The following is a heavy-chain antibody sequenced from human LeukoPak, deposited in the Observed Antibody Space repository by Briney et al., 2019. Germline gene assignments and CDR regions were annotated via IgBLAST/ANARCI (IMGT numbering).Heavy chain of an antibody. Sequence: GGSLRLSCAASGFTFSNYNMNWVRQAPGKGLEWVSYISSSGSTIYYADSVKGRFTISRDNAENSLYLQMNSLRAEDTAVYYCARSEVDEDFDYWGQGTLVTVSS. CDR1: GFTFSNYN. J-gene: IGHJ4*02. CDR2: ISSSGSTI. V-gene: IGHV3-48*04. CDR3: ARSEVDEDFDY. D-gene: IGHD2-15*01.